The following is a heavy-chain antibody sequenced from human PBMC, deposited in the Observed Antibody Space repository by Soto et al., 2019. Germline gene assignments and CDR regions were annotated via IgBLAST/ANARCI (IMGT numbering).Heavy chain of an antibody. Sequence: SETLSLTCSVSGGSISSSSYYWGWIRQPPGKGLEWIGIGSFYYSESTYYNPSLKSRVTISVDTSKNQFSLKLRSVTAADTAVYYCARPVGVEQQLVHDAFDVWGQGTMVTVSS. V-gene: IGHV4-39*01. CDR2: FYYSEST. J-gene: IGHJ3*01. CDR1: GGSISSSSYY. D-gene: IGHD6-13*01. CDR3: ARPVGVEQQLVHDAFDV.